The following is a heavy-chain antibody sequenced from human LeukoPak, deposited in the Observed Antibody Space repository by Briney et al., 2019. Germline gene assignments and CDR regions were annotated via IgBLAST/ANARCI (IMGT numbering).Heavy chain of an antibody. Sequence: PGGSLRLFCAASGFTVSSNYMSWVRQAPGKGLVWVSVVYSGGSKYFADSVKGRFTISRNSSKNTLYRQMNSLRAEDTVVYYSARQQFAFGLFDYWGRGTLVTVSS. CDR2: VYSGGSK. D-gene: IGHD3/OR15-3a*01. V-gene: IGHV3-53*01. CDR1: GFTVSSNY. CDR3: ARQQFAFGLFDY. J-gene: IGHJ4*02.